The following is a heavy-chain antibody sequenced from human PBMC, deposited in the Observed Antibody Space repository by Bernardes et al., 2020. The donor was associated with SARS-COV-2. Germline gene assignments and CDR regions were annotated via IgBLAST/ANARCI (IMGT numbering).Heavy chain of an antibody. V-gene: IGHV1-24*01. D-gene: IGHD1-26*01. CDR3: AADGALLLGASLHWYFDL. CDR1: GYTLIELS. J-gene: IGHJ2*01. CDR2: FDPEDGET. Sequence: ASVKVSCKASGYTLIELSIMHWVRQAPGKGLEWMGGFDPEDGETFYAEKFQGRVTLTEDTSTGTAYMELCSLRSEDTAVYYCAADGALLLGASLHWYFDLWGRGTLVTVSS.